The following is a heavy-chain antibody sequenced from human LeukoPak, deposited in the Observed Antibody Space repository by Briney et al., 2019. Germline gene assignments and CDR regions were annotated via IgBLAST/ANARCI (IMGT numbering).Heavy chain of an antibody. Sequence: SETLSLTCTVSGYSISSGYYWGWIRQSPGKGLEWIGNIYRRGSTHYNPSLKSRVTMSVDTSKNQFSLNLSSVTAADTAVYYCARFSSIAAAFDYWGLGTLVTVSS. V-gene: IGHV4-38-2*02. J-gene: IGHJ4*02. CDR3: ARFSSIAAAFDY. CDR2: IYRRGST. D-gene: IGHD6-13*01. CDR1: GYSISSGYY.